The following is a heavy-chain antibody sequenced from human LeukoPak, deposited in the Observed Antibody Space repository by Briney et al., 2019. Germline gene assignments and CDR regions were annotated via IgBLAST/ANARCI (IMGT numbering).Heavy chain of an antibody. Sequence: ASVKVSCKASGYTFTSYGISWVRQAPGQGLEWMGWISAYNGNTNYAQKLQGRVTMTTDTSTSTAYMELRSLRSDDTAAYCCARGPSAYFDWLLHYYFDYWGQGTLVTVSS. V-gene: IGHV1-18*01. CDR2: ISAYNGNT. CDR1: GYTFTSYG. D-gene: IGHD3-9*01. J-gene: IGHJ4*02. CDR3: ARGPSAYFDWLLHYYFDY.